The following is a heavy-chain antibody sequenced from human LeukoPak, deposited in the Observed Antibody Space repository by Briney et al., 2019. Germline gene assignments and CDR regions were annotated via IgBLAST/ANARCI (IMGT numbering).Heavy chain of an antibody. Sequence: GSPRLSCAASGFTFSSYAMHWVRQAPGKGLEWVAVISYDGSNKYYADSVKGRFTISRDNAKNSLYLQMNSLRAEDTAMYFCAGDDSSGYFFDFWGQGTLVTVSS. D-gene: IGHD3-22*01. V-gene: IGHV3-30-3*01. CDR2: ISYDGSNK. J-gene: IGHJ4*02. CDR3: AGDDSSGYFFDF. CDR1: GFTFSSYA.